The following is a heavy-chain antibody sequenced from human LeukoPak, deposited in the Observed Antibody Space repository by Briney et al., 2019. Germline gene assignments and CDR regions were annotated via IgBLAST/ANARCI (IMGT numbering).Heavy chain of an antibody. CDR3: ARVQYTSSWYVDY. CDR2: INSDGSDT. V-gene: IGHV3-74*01. Sequence: GGSLRLSCAASGFAFNKYWMHWVRQAPGKGLVWVSRINSDGSDTSYADSVKGRFTISRDNAKSTLFLQMNSLRSEDTAVYYCARVQYTSSWYVDYWGRGTLVTVSS. J-gene: IGHJ4*02. D-gene: IGHD6-13*01. CDR1: GFAFNKYW.